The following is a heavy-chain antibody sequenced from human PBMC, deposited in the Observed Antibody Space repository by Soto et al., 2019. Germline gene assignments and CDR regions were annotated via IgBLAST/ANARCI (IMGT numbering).Heavy chain of an antibody. J-gene: IGHJ6*02. CDR3: ARVYYSNLPYYFYYMDV. CDR1: GFTVSTYS. CDR2: SSSSSTYI. V-gene: IGHV3-21*01. D-gene: IGHD4-4*01. Sequence: AGSLRLPCAASGFTVSTYSMNSVRQAPGKGLEWVSSSSSSSTYIYYADSVKGRFTISRDNAKNSLYLQMNSLRAEDTAVYFCARVYYSNLPYYFYYMDVWGQGTTVTVSS.